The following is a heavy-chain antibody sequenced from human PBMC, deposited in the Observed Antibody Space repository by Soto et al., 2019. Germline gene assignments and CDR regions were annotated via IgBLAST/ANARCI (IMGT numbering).Heavy chain of an antibody. D-gene: IGHD2-15*01. J-gene: IGHJ5*02. CDR1: GSSISSSRYY. Sequence: SETLSLTCTVSGSSISSSRYYWGWIRQPPGKGLEWIGSIYYSGSTYYNPSLKSRVTISVDTSKNQFSLKLSSVTAADTAVYYCARTPCSGGSCYYNWFDPWGQGTLVTVSS. CDR3: ARTPCSGGSCYYNWFDP. V-gene: IGHV4-39*01. CDR2: IYYSGST.